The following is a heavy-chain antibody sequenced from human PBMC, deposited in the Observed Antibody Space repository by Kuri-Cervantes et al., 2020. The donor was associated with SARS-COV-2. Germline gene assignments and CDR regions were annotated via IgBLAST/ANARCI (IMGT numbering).Heavy chain of an antibody. D-gene: IGHD2-15*01. Sequence: GGSLRLSCAASGFTVSTNYMSWVRQAPGKGLEWVSIIYSGGTTYYADSVKGRFTISRDNSKNTLYLQMNSLRAEDTAVYYCAKWGGYCSGGSCSLPFQHWGQGTLVTVSS. V-gene: IGHV3-53*01. CDR1: GFTVSTNY. J-gene: IGHJ1*01. CDR3: AKWGGYCSGGSCSLPFQH. CDR2: IYSGGTT.